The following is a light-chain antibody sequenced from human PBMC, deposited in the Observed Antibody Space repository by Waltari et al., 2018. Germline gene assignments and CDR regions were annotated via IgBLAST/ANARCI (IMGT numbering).Light chain of an antibody. Sequence: QSALTQPPSVSGSPGQSVTISCTGTSSDVGGYNHVSWYQQHPGKAPKLMIYDVNKRPSGVPDRFSGSKSGNTASLTISGLQAEDEADYSCCSYTGSYTYVVFGGGTKLTVL. CDR1: SSDVGGYNH. V-gene: IGLV2-11*01. CDR3: CSYTGSYTYVV. J-gene: IGLJ2*01. CDR2: DVN.